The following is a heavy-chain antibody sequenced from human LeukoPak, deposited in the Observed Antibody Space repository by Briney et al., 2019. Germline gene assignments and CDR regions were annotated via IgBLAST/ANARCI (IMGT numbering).Heavy chain of an antibody. CDR3: AREVAAGEDI. J-gene: IGHJ3*02. Sequence: HPGGSLRLSCAASGFTFSTYSMNWVRQAPGKGLEWVSYISNSGGTIYYADSVKGRLTISRDNSKNILYLQMNSLTTEDTAVYFCAREVAAGEDIWGQGTMVTVSS. CDR1: GFTFSTYS. D-gene: IGHD6-13*01. V-gene: IGHV3-48*01. CDR2: ISNSGGTI.